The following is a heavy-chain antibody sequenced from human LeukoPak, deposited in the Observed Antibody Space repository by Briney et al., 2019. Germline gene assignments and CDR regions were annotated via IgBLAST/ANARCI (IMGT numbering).Heavy chain of an antibody. CDR1: GYIFTGYY. D-gene: IGHD3-10*01. CDR2: INPNSGAT. Sequence: ASVKVSCKPSGYIFTGYYMHWVRQAPGQGLEWMGWINPNSGATNYAQKFQGRVTVTRDTSINTAYMELSRLRSDDTAVYYCAREPPRGRGSYYFDYWGQGTLVTVSS. J-gene: IGHJ4*02. CDR3: AREPPRGRGSYYFDY. V-gene: IGHV1-2*02.